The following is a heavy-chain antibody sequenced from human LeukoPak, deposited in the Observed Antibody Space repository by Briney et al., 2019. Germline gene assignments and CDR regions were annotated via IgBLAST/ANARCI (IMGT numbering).Heavy chain of an antibody. D-gene: IGHD2-2*01. CDR1: GFMFDDYA. Sequence: GRSLRLSCAASGFMFDDYAMHWVRQAPGKGLEWVSGISWNSDSKGFADSMKGRFTISRDNAKNTLYLQMNSLRAEDTAVYYCARDCSSTSCYRSFDYWGQGTLVTVSS. J-gene: IGHJ4*02. V-gene: IGHV3-9*01. CDR2: ISWNSDSK. CDR3: ARDCSSTSCYRSFDY.